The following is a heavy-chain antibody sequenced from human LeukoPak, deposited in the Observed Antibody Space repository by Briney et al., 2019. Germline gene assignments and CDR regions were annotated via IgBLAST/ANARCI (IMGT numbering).Heavy chain of an antibody. CDR2: ISGRGNNR. CDR3: AKGPRTVRFGDRHKGIFDY. Sequence: GGSPRLSLAAPGFNFSHYAMKWGRQAPGEGVGWVLVISGRGNNRYYADSVKGRFTISRDNSKNTLYLQMNSLKAEDTAVYYCAKGPRTVRFGDRHKGIFDYWGQGTLVTVSS. V-gene: IGHV3-23*01. J-gene: IGHJ4*02. D-gene: IGHD3-10*01. CDR1: GFNFSHYA.